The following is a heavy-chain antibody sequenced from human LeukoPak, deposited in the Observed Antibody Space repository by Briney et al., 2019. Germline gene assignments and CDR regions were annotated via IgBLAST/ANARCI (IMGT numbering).Heavy chain of an antibody. Sequence: TSQTLSLTCTVSGGSISSGSYYWSWIRQAAGKGLEWIGRIYTSGSTNYNPSLKSRVTISVDTSKNQFSLKLSSVTAADTAVYYCATAGIAVAGPFDYWGQGTLVTVSS. D-gene: IGHD6-19*01. V-gene: IGHV4-61*02. CDR2: IYTSGST. CDR1: GGSISSGSYY. CDR3: ATAGIAVAGPFDY. J-gene: IGHJ4*02.